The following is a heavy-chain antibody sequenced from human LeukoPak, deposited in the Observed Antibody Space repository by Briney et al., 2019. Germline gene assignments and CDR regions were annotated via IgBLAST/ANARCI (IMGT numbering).Heavy chain of an antibody. D-gene: IGHD3-22*01. CDR3: ARAPRLSSGYPQFDY. J-gene: IGHJ4*02. CDR1: GGSISSYY. CDR2: IYYSGST. Sequence: TSETLSLTCTVSGGSISSYYWSWIRQPPGKGLEWIGYIYYSGSTNYNPSLKSRVTISVDTSKNQFSLKLSSVTAADTAVYYCARAPRLSSGYPQFDYWGQGTLVTVSS. V-gene: IGHV4-59*01.